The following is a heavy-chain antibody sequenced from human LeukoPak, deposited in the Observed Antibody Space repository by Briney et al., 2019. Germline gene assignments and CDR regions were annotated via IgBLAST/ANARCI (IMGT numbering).Heavy chain of an antibody. CDR3: ARVLWFGDPGEFGYYYYYMDV. V-gene: IGHV4-34*01. CDR2: INHSGST. Sequence: SETLSLTCAVYGGSFSGYYWSGIRQPPGKGLEWIGEINHSGSTNYNPSLKSRVTISVDTSKNQFSLKLSSVTAADTAVYYCARVLWFGDPGEFGYYYYYMDVWGKGTTVNVSS. J-gene: IGHJ6*03. CDR1: GGSFSGYY. D-gene: IGHD3-10*01.